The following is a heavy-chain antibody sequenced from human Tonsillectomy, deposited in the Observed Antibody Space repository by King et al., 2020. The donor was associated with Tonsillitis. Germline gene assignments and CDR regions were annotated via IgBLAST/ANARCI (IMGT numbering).Heavy chain of an antibody. CDR2: ISGSGAST. CDR3: AKEADGDFSFGY. Sequence: VQLVESGGGLVQPGGSLRLSCAASAFTFNIYAMTWVRQAPGKGLEWVSTISGSGASTYYSDSVKGRFTISRDNSKNTLYLRMNSLRAEDTAIYYCAKEADGDFSFGYWGQGTLVTVSS. CDR1: AFTFNIYA. V-gene: IGHV3-23*04. D-gene: IGHD4-17*01. J-gene: IGHJ4*02.